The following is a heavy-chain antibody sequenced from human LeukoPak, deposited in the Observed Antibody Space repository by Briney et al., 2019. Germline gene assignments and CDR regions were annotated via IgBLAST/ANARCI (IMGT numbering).Heavy chain of an antibody. D-gene: IGHD3-22*01. CDR3: ASLYYYDSSGYQSFDY. CDR1: GYTFTGYY. Sequence: SVKVSCKASGYTFTGYYMHWVRQAPGQGLEWMGWINPNSGGTNYAQEFQGRVTMTRDTSISTAYMELSRLRSDDTAVYYCASLYYYDSSGYQSFDYWGQGTLVTVSS. J-gene: IGHJ4*02. CDR2: INPNSGGT. V-gene: IGHV1-2*02.